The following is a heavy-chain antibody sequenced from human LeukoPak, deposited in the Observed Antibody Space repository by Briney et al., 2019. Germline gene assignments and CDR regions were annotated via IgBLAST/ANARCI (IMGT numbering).Heavy chain of an antibody. CDR2: IWYDGSNK. D-gene: IGHD3-22*01. V-gene: IGHV3-33*01. Sequence: GGSLRLSCAASGFTFSSYGMHWVRQAPGKGLEWVAVIWYDGSNKYYADSVKGRFTISRDNSKNTLYLQMNSLRAEDTVVYYCARGVGRLDYYDSTGGAFDIWGQGTMVTVSS. CDR3: ARGVGRLDYYDSTGGAFDI. J-gene: IGHJ3*02. CDR1: GFTFSSYG.